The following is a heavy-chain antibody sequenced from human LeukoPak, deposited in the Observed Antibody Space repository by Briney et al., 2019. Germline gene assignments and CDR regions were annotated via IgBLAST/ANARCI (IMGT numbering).Heavy chain of an antibody. D-gene: IGHD3-10*01. Sequence: SETLSLTCAVYGGSFSGYYWSWIRQPPGKGLEWIGEINHSGSTNYNPSLKSRATISVDTSKNQFSLKLSSVTAADTAVYYCARTLFGVRYYYYYMDVWGKGTTVTVSS. CDR1: GGSFSGYY. CDR2: INHSGST. J-gene: IGHJ6*03. V-gene: IGHV4-34*01. CDR3: ARTLFGVRYYYYYMDV.